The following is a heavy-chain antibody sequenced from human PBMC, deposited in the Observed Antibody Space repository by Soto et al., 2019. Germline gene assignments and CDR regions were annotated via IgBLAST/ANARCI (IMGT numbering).Heavy chain of an antibody. CDR3: ARDPLVRGVIRDYYYYGMDV. V-gene: IGHV1-18*01. CDR1: GYTFTSYG. D-gene: IGHD3-10*01. CDR2: ISAYNGNT. J-gene: IGHJ6*02. Sequence: ASVKVSCKASGYTFTSYGISWVRQAPGQGLEWMGWISAYNGNTNYAQKLQGRVTMTTDTSTSTAYMELRSLRSDDTAVYYCARDPLVRGVIRDYYYYGMDVWGQGTTVTVSS.